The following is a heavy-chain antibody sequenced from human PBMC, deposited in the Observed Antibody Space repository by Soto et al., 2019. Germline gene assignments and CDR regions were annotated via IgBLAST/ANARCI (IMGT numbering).Heavy chain of an antibody. CDR1: GYTFTSYG. J-gene: IGHJ4*02. CDR3: ASTGYDFWSGYTDY. Sequence: WASVKVSCKASGYTFTSYGISWVRQAPGQGLEWMGWISAYNGNTNYAQKLQGRVTMTTDTSTSTAYMELRSLRSDDTAVYYCASTGYDFWSGYTDYWGQGTLVTVSS. CDR2: ISAYNGNT. D-gene: IGHD3-3*01. V-gene: IGHV1-18*04.